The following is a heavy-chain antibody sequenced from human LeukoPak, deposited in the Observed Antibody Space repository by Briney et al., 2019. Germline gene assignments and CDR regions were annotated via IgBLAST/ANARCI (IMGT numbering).Heavy chain of an antibody. Sequence: SETLSLTCTVSGGSISSYYWSWIRQPPGKGLEWIGYIYTSGSTNYNPSLKSRVTISVDTSKNQFSLKLSSVTAADTAVYYCARLGLAAAGTGNWFDPWGQGTLVTVSS. J-gene: IGHJ5*02. CDR1: GGSISSYY. V-gene: IGHV4-4*09. D-gene: IGHD6-13*01. CDR2: IYTSGST. CDR3: ARLGLAAAGTGNWFDP.